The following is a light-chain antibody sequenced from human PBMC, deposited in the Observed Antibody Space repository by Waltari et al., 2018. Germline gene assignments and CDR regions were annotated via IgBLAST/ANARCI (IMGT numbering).Light chain of an antibody. CDR3: QQYCSSPLT. CDR1: QSLLYSSVNKNC. CDR2: WAS. J-gene: IGKJ4*01. Sequence: DIVLTQSPDSLAVSLGERATINCKSSQSLLYSSVNKNCLAWYQQKAGQPPKLLIYWASTREPGVPVQFSGSGSGTDFTLTISSLQAEDVAVYYCQQYCSSPLTFGGGTKVEIK. V-gene: IGKV4-1*01.